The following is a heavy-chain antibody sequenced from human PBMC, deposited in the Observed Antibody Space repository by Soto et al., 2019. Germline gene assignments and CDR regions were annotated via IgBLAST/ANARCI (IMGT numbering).Heavy chain of an antibody. Sequence: QVQLVQSGAEVKKPGASVKVSCKASRYTLTDYFLHWVRQAPGQGLEWMGWMNPKSGDTNYAQKFQDRVTMTRDTSTSTAYMELSRLRFDDTAVYYCARDMQGWGGYWGQGTLVTVSS. V-gene: IGHV1-2*02. CDR3: ARDMQGWGGY. D-gene: IGHD3-16*01. CDR1: RYTLTDYF. CDR2: MNPKSGDT. J-gene: IGHJ4*02.